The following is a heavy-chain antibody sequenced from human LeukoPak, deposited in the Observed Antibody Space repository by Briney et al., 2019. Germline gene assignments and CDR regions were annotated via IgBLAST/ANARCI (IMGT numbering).Heavy chain of an antibody. CDR2: ISGSGGST. D-gene: IGHD1-26*01. CDR1: GFTFSSYA. V-gene: IGHV3-23*01. J-gene: IGHJ4*02. Sequence: GGSLRLSCAASGFTFSSYAMSWVRQAPGKGLEWVSAISGSGGSTYYADSVKGRFTISRDNSKNTLYLQMNSLRAEDTAVYYCARASVGVGALDYWGQGTLVTVSS. CDR3: ARASVGVGALDY.